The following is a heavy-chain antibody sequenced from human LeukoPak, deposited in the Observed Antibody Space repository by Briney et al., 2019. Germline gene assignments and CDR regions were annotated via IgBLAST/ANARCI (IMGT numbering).Heavy chain of an antibody. D-gene: IGHD6-6*01. CDR3: ARGPLIAARPGYSGAYNWFDP. CDR2: IYHSGST. V-gene: IGHV4-38-2*01. J-gene: IGHJ5*02. Sequence: SETLSLTCAVSGDSISGGYYWGWSRQPPGKGLEWIGNIYHSGSTYYNPPLKSRVTISVDTSKNQFSLKLSSVTAADTAVYSCARGPLIAARPGYSGAYNWFDPWGQGTLVTVSS. CDR1: GDSISGGYY.